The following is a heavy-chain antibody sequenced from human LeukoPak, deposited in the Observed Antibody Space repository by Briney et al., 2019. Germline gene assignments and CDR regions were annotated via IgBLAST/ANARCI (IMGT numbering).Heavy chain of an antibody. V-gene: IGHV3-23*01. CDR1: GFTFSSYA. Sequence: QAGGFLRLSCAASGFTFSSYAMSWVRQAPGKGLEWVSAISGSGGSTYYADSVKGRFTISRDNSKNTLYLQMNSLRAEDTAVYYCAKVHLFTLAARRGSSFDYWGQGTLVTVSS. J-gene: IGHJ4*02. CDR3: AKVHLFTLAARRGSSFDY. D-gene: IGHD6-6*01. CDR2: ISGSGGST.